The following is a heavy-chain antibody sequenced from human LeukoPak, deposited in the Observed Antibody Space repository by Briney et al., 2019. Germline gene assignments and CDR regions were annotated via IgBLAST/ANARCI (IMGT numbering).Heavy chain of an antibody. D-gene: IGHD1-14*01. CDR1: GFAFSSLY. Sequence: GGFLRLSCAASGFAFSSLYMHWVRQAPGKGLVWVSRINIDGSSTTYADSVKGRFTISRDNTKNTLYLQMNSLRAEDTAVYYCARAITLSRSPAYWGQGTLVTVSS. CDR2: INIDGSST. V-gene: IGHV3-74*01. CDR3: ARAITLSRSPAY. J-gene: IGHJ4*02.